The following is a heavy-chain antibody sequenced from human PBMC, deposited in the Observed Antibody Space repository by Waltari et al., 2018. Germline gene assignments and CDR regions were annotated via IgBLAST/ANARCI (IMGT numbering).Heavy chain of an antibody. D-gene: IGHD4-17*01. CDR2: IIPILGIA. J-gene: IGHJ4*02. CDR1: GGTFSSYP. Sequence: QVQLVQSGAEVKKPGSSVKVSCKASGGTFSSYPISWVRQAPGQGLEWMGRIIPILGIANYAQKFQGRVTITADKSTSTAYMELSSLRSEDTAVYYCARSSTVVTPLYFDYWGQGTLVTVSS. V-gene: IGHV1-69*02. CDR3: ARSSTVVTPLYFDY.